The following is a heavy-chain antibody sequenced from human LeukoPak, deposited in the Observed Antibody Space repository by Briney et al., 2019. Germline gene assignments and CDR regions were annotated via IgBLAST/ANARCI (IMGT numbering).Heavy chain of an antibody. Sequence: LSLTCTVSGGSISSYYWSWIRQAPGKGLQWLAYSSTSGSITYYADSVKGRFTISRDNAKNSVYLQMNSLRAEDTAVYYCARDFSDVRGNIFDSWGQGTLVTVSS. CDR2: SSTSGSIT. CDR3: ARDFSDVRGNIFDS. CDR1: GGSISSYY. V-gene: IGHV3-11*04. J-gene: IGHJ4*02. D-gene: IGHD3-10*02.